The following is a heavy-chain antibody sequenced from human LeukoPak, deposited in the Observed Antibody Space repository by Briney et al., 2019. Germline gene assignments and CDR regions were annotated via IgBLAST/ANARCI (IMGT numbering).Heavy chain of an antibody. V-gene: IGHV4-39*07. CDR3: VRLSSWYDAPFDY. D-gene: IGHD6-13*01. CDR1: GGSISSSSYY. J-gene: IGHJ4*02. CDR2: INHSGST. Sequence: KASETLSLTCTVSGGSISSSSYYWGWIRQPPGKGLEWIGEINHSGSTNYNPSLKSRVTISVDTSKNQFSLKLSSVTAADTAVYYCVRLSSWYDAPFDYWGQGTLVTVSS.